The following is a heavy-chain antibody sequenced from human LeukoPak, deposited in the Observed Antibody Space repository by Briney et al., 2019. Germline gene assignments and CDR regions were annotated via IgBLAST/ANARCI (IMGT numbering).Heavy chain of an antibody. D-gene: IGHD6-6*01. Sequence: SETLSLICTVSGGSISSYYWSWIRQPAGKGLEWIGRIYASGSTYYNPSLKSRVTMSVDTSKNQFSLRLTTVTAADTAVYYCARDSNLEYSSSRGLGRWGQGTLVAVSS. J-gene: IGHJ4*02. CDR1: GGSISSYY. CDR3: ARDSNLEYSSSRGLGR. V-gene: IGHV4-4*07. CDR2: IYASGST.